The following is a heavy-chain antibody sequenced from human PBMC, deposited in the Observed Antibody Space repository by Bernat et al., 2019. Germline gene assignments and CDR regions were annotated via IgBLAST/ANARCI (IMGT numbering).Heavy chain of an antibody. Sequence: QLQLQESGPGLVKPSETLSLTCTVSGRSISSSSYYWGWIRQPPGKGLEWIGSIYYSGSTYYNPSLKSRVTISVDTSKNQFSLKLSSVTAADTAVYYCARQPDTANFDYWGQGTLVTVSS. CDR3: ARQPDTANFDY. V-gene: IGHV4-39*01. CDR1: GRSISSSSYY. J-gene: IGHJ4*02. CDR2: IYYSGST. D-gene: IGHD5-18*01.